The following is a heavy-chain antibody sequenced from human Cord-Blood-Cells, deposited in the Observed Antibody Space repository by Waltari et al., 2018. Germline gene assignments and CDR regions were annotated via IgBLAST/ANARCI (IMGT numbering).Heavy chain of an antibody. J-gene: IGHJ4*01. CDR3: AKDGSSSWYFDY. CDR1: GFTFSSYG. D-gene: IGHD6-13*01. CDR2: ISYDGNNK. Sequence: QVQLVESGGGVVQPGRSLRLPCAASGFTFSSYGCHWLRQAQGKGLGWLAVISYDGNNKYYADSVKGRFTISRDNSKNTLYLQMNSLRAEDTAVYYCAKDGSSSWYFDYWGHGTLVTVSS. V-gene: IGHV3-30*18.